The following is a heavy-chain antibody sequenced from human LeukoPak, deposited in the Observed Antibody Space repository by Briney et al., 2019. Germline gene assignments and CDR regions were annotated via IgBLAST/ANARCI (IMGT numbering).Heavy chain of an antibody. CDR2: ISSSGSTI. V-gene: IGHV3-48*04. D-gene: IGHD6-13*01. CDR1: GFTFSSYS. Sequence: GGSLRLSCAASGFTFSSYSMNWVRQAPGKGLEWVSYISSSGSTIYYADSVKGRFTISRDNAKNSLYLQMNSLRAEDTAVYYCARDRAAAGYDYWGQGTLVTVSS. J-gene: IGHJ4*02. CDR3: ARDRAAAGYDY.